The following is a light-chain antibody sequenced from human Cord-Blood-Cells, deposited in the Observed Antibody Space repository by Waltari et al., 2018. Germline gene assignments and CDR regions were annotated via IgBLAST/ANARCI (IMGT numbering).Light chain of an antibody. CDR3: LLYYGGAQLV. Sequence: QTLVTQEHSLPVSPGGTLTPTSASSTGSVPSGYFPTWFQHKPGQATRALIYGTTNKRSWTPARFSGSLLGGKAALTLSGVQPEDEAEYYCLLYYGGAQLVFGGGTKLAVL. V-gene: IGLV7-43*01. J-gene: IGLJ2*01. CDR1: TGSVPSGYF. CDR2: GTT.